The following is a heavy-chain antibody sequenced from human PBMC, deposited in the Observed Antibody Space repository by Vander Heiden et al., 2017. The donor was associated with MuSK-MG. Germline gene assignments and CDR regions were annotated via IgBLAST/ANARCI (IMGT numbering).Heavy chain of an antibody. D-gene: IGHD2-2*01. CDR3: AREGGMGYCSSTSCHSFDY. CDR1: GFTFSSYS. CDR2: ISSSSSTI. V-gene: IGHV3-48*02. Sequence: EVQLVESGGGLVQPGGSLRLSCAASGFTFSSYSMNWVRQAPGKGLEWVSYISSSSSTIYYADSVKGRFTISRDNAKNSLYLQMNSLRDEDTAVYYCAREGGMGYCSSTSCHSFDYWGQGTLVTVSS. J-gene: IGHJ4*02.